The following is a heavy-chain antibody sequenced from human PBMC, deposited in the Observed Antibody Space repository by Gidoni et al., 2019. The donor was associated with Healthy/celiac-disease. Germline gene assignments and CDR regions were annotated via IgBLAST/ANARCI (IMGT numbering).Heavy chain of an antibody. Sequence: EGQLLESGGGLVQPGGSLRLSCAASGFTFSSYAMSWVRQAPGKGLEWVSAISGSGGSTYYADSVKGRFTISRDNSKNTLYLQMNSLRAEDTAVYYCAKDRFFVVVPEDYWGQGTLVTVSS. J-gene: IGHJ4*02. V-gene: IGHV3-23*01. D-gene: IGHD2-2*01. CDR2: ISGSGGST. CDR3: AKDRFFVVVPEDY. CDR1: GFTFSSYA.